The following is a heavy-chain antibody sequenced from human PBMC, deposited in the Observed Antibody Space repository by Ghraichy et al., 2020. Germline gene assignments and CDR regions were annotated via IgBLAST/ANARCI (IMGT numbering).Heavy chain of an antibody. CDR2: INAGNGNT. CDR3: ASPPDYYESSGYNKSLSY. CDR1: GYTFTSYA. J-gene: IGHJ4*02. D-gene: IGHD3-22*01. Sequence: ASVKVSCKASGYTFTSYAIHWVRQAPGQRLEWMGWINAGNGNTKYSQKFQGRVTITRDTSASTAYMELSSLRSDDTAVYYCASPPDYYESSGYNKSLSYWGQGPLVTVSS. V-gene: IGHV1-3*01.